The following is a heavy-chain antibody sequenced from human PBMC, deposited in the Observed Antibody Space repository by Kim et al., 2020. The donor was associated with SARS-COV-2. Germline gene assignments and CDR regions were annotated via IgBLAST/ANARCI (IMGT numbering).Heavy chain of an antibody. CDR2: ISGGGVNK. V-gene: IGHV3-23*01. Sequence: GGSLRLSCVVSGFTFDIYAMTWVRQAPGKGLEWVSVISGGGVNKFYADSVRGRFTISRDNSKNTLFLQMNSLRDEDTALYYCSKVVVMDDYNYYYYYGMDVWGQGTTVTVSS. CDR3: SKVVVMDDYNYYYYYGMDV. J-gene: IGHJ6*02. CDR1: GFTFDIYA. D-gene: IGHD3-16*01.